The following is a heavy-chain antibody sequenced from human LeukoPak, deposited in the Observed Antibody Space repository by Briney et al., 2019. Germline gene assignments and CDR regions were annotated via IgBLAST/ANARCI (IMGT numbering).Heavy chain of an antibody. CDR1: GFTFSSYG. CDR3: AKEGYYYDRSGYNYYYGMDV. V-gene: IGHV3-30*18. D-gene: IGHD3-22*01. J-gene: IGHJ6*02. Sequence: GGSLRLSCAASGFTFSSYGMHWVRQAPGKGLEWVAVISYDGSNKYYADSVKGRFTIYRDNSKNTLYLQMNSLRAEDTAVYYCAKEGYYYDRSGYNYYYGMDVWGQGITVTVSS. CDR2: ISYDGSNK.